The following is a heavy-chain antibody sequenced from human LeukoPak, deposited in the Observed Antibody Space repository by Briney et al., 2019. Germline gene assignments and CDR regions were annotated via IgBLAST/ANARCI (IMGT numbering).Heavy chain of an antibody. CDR2: IRGSGEST. D-gene: IGHD3-10*01. CDR1: GFTFSTYA. Sequence: QPGGSLRLSCAASGFTFSTYAMGWVRQAPGKGLEWVSTIRGSGESTHYADSVQGRFTISRDNSLYTVYLQMDSLRGDDTAVYYCAKDRISYTTSPGELSHWGQGTLVIVSS. J-gene: IGHJ4*02. CDR3: AKDRISYTTSPGELSH. V-gene: IGHV3-23*01.